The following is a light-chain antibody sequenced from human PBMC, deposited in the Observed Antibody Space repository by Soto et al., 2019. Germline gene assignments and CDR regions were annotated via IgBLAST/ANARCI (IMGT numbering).Light chain of an antibody. CDR1: RSDVGHYDY. J-gene: IGLJ1*01. V-gene: IGLV2-14*03. CDR2: DVS. Sequence: QSAPTQPASVSGSPGQSITISCTGTRSDVGHYDYVSWYQHHPGKAPKLIIYDVSSRPSGISNRFSGSKSGNTASLVISGLQTEDEADYYCNSYTSDKPRFDVFGTGTKLTVL. CDR3: NSYTSDKPRFDV.